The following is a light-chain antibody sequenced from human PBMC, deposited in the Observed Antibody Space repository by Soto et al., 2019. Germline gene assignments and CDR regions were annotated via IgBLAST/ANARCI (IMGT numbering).Light chain of an antibody. CDR1: SSGVGDFDL. V-gene: IGLV2-23*01. J-gene: IGLJ3*02. CDR3: SSYAGSTTWV. CDR2: EGT. Sequence: QSALTQPASVSGSPGQSITISCTGSSSGVGDFDLVSWYQQNPGRAPKLIIYEGTRRPSGVSTRFSGSKSANTASLTISGLQADDEAYYYCSSYAGSTTWVFGGGTKLTVL.